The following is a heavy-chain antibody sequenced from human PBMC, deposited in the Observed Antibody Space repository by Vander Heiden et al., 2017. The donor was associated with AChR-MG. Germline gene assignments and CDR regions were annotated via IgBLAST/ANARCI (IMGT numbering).Heavy chain of an antibody. CDR1: GFTLSNYE. J-gene: IGHJ4*02. CDR2: ISPDGITL. V-gene: IGHV3-48*03. CDR3: ARGWRTFDS. Sequence: EVQLVDSGGGLVQPGGSLRLSCATSGFTLSNYEMNWVRQAPRKGLEWVSYISPDGITLYYADSVKGRFTISRDNAKNTVYLQMNSLRAEDTAVYYCARGWRTFDSWGQGTLVTVSS. D-gene: IGHD2-15*01.